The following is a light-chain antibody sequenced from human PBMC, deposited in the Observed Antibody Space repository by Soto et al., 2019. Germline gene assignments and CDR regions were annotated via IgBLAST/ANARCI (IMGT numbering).Light chain of an antibody. CDR1: QSVSDNY. V-gene: IGKV3-20*01. Sequence: EMVVTQSPDTLSLSPGERVTLFCRASQSVSDNYLAWYQQKPGQAPRLLIYGASNRATGIPDRFTGAGSGTDFTLTISRLEPEDFAAYYCQQYDRSPWTFGQGTKVDIK. CDR3: QQYDRSPWT. CDR2: GAS. J-gene: IGKJ1*01.